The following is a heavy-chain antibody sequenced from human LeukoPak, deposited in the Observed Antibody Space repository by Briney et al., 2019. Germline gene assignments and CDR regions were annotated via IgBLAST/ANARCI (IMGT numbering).Heavy chain of an antibody. D-gene: IGHD2-15*01. CDR2: IYDSGRT. V-gene: IGHV4-30-2*01. CDR3: ANADRFCSGSCHVPDAFDF. J-gene: IGHJ3*01. CDR1: GASISSGDYY. Sequence: SQTLSLTCTVSGASISSGDYYWTWIRQPPGKGLEWIGYIYDSGRTDFNPSLKSRVTISVDRSKNQFSLKLSSVAAADTAVYYCANADRFCSGSCHVPDAFDFWGQGTMVTVSS.